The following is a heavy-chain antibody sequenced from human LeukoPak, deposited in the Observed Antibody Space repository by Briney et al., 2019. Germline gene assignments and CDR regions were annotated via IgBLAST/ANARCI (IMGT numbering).Heavy chain of an antibody. D-gene: IGHD2-2*01. CDR1: GYTFTGYY. Sequence: GASVKVSCKASGYTFTGYYMHWVRQAPGQGLEWMGWINPNSGGTNYAQKFQGRVTMTRDTSISTAYMELSRLRSDDTAVYYCARVVSRIVVVPAAPRFDYWGQGTLVTVSS. J-gene: IGHJ4*02. V-gene: IGHV1-2*02. CDR2: INPNSGGT. CDR3: ARVVSRIVVVPAAPRFDY.